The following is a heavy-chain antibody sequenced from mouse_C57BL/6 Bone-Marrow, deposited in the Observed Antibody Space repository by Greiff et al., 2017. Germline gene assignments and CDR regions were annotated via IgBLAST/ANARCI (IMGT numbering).Heavy chain of an antibody. CDR3: ASQILWLLFDF. CDR2: IDPEDGET. CDR1: GFNITDYY. V-gene: IGHV14-2*01. D-gene: IGHD2-2*01. J-gene: IGHJ2*01. Sequence: VQLQQPGAELVKPGASVKLSCTASGFNITDYYMHWVKQRTEQGLEWIGKIDPEDGETKYAPKFQGKATITADTSSNTAYLQLSSLTSEDTAVYYCASQILWLLFDFWGEGTTVTVSS.